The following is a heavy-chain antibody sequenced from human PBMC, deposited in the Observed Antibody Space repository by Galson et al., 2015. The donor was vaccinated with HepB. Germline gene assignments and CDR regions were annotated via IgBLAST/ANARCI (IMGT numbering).Heavy chain of an antibody. CDR1: GGSFSGYY. J-gene: IGHJ6*02. Sequence: ETLSLTCAVYGGSFSGYYWSWIRQPPGKGLEWIGEINHSGSTNYNPSLKSRVTISVDTSKNQFSLKLSSVTAADTAVYYCARDRRVGVAGAAEYYGMDVWGQGTTVTVSS. CDR2: INHSGST. V-gene: IGHV4-34*01. CDR3: ARDRRVGVAGAAEYYGMDV. D-gene: IGHD6-19*01.